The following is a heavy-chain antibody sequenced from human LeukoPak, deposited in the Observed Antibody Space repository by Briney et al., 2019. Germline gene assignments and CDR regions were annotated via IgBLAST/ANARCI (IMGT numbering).Heavy chain of an antibody. CDR1: GGSFSGYY. CDR2: INHSGST. V-gene: IGHV4-34*01. J-gene: IGHJ4*02. Sequence: SETLSLTCAVYGGSFSGYYWSWIRQPPGKGLEWIGEINHSGSTNYNPSLKSRVTISVDTSKNQFSLKLSSVTAADTAVYYCARNHLGDFDYWGQGTLVTVSS. CDR3: ARNHLGDFDY.